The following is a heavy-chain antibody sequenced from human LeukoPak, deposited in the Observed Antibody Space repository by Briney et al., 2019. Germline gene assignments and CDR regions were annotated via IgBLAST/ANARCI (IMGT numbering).Heavy chain of an antibody. D-gene: IGHD4-17*01. CDR3: AIFQGTYGDNDNDF. CDR1: GGTFRSSA. V-gene: IGHV1-69*13. J-gene: IGHJ4*02. CDR2: IIPMINTP. Sequence: ASLKVSWKASGGTFRSSAINWVRQAPGKGLEWMGGIIPMINTPKYAQRFQGRVSITADESKSTGYMEVSSLRSEDTAVYYCAIFQGTYGDNDNDFWGQGTLVTVSS.